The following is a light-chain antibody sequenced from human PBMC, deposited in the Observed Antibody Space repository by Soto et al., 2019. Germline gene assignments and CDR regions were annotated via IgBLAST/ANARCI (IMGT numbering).Light chain of an antibody. CDR2: EDT. CDR1: SRDVGSYNL. J-gene: IGLJ2*01. CDR3: CSYAGSSTFVV. Sequence: QSALTQPASVSGSPGQSITISCTGTSRDVGSYNLVSWYQQHPGKAPKLMIYEDTKRPSGVSNRFSGSKSGNTASLTISGLQAEDEADYYCCSYAGSSTFVVFGGGTKLTVL. V-gene: IGLV2-23*02.